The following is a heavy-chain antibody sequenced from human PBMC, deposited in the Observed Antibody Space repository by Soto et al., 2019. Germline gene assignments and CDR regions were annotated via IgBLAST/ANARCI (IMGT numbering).Heavy chain of an antibody. CDR3: AREGQRGY. D-gene: IGHD6-25*01. CDR1: GYTFSNYG. V-gene: IGHV1-18*01. CDR2: ISGYNGNT. Sequence: QVQLVQSGAEVKKPGASVKVSCQASGYTFSNYGFSWVRQAPGQGLEWMGWISGYNGNTNYAERLQGRVTMTTDTSTSTAYMELKSLRYADTAVYYCAREGQRGYWGQGTPVTVSS. J-gene: IGHJ4*02.